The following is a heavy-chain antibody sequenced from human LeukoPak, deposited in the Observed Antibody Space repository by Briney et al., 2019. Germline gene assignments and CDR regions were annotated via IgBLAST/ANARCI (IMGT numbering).Heavy chain of an antibody. CDR1: GFSFTSYT. CDR3: ARGWVATIDY. Sequence: GGSLRLSCAASGFSFTSYTMIWLRQAPGKGLEWVASISSSSNYIDHADSVRGRITISRDNANNSVLLEMNSLRAEDTAVYCARGWVATIDYWGQGTLVTVSS. CDR2: ISSSSNYI. J-gene: IGHJ4*02. D-gene: IGHD2-21*02. V-gene: IGHV3-21*01.